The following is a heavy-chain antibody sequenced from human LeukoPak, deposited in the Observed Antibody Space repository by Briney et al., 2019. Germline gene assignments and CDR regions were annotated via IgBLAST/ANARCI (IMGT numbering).Heavy chain of an antibody. D-gene: IGHD5-12*01. Sequence: SETLSLTCTVSGGSISSYYWSWIRQPPGKGLEWIGYIYYSGSTNYNPSLKSRVTISVDTSKNQFSLKLSSVTAADTAVYYCARRRGYVLFDYWGQGTLVTVSS. CDR2: IYYSGST. V-gene: IGHV4-59*08. CDR1: GGSISSYY. J-gene: IGHJ4*02. CDR3: ARRRGYVLFDY.